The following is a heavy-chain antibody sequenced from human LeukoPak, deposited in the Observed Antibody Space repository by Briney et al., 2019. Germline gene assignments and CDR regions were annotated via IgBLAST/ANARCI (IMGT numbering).Heavy chain of an antibody. J-gene: IGHJ6*02. V-gene: IGHV3-48*03. Sequence: PGGSLRLSCAASGFTFSSYEMNWVRQAPGKGLGWVSYISSSGSTIYYADSVKGRFTISRHNSKNTLYIQMNSLGADDTAVYYCATGYSGYRRSYYYGMDVWGQGTTVTVSS. CDR3: ATGYSGYRRSYYYGMDV. CDR2: ISSSGSTI. D-gene: IGHD5-12*01. CDR1: GFTFSSYE.